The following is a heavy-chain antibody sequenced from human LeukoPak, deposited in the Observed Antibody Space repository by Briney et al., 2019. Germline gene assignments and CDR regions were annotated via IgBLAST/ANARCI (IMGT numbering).Heavy chain of an antibody. CDR3: ARGYYYDSSDPLDY. V-gene: IGHV3-74*01. J-gene: IGHJ4*02. CDR2: INSDGSST. Sequence: GGSLRLSCAASGFTFSGYWMQWVRQAPGKGLVWVSRINSDGSSTSYADSVKGRFTISRDNAKNTLYLQMNSLRAEDTAVYYCARGYYYDSSDPLDYWGQGTLVTVSS. CDR1: GFTFSGYW. D-gene: IGHD3-22*01.